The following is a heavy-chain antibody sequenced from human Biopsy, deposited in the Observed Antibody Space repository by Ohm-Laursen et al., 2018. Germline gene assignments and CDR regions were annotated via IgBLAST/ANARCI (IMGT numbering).Heavy chain of an antibody. D-gene: IGHD1-26*01. CDR3: ARGPHSGSHSCFDY. J-gene: IGHJ4*02. CDR2: IIPMFGTA. Sequence: GSSVKVSCKASGGTSINYAISWVRQAPGQGLKWMGGIIPMFGTANYAQMFQGRVTISADESTSTSYMELSSLTTEDTDIYYCARGPHSGSHSCFDYWGRGTLVTVSS. CDR1: GGTSINYA. V-gene: IGHV1-69*01.